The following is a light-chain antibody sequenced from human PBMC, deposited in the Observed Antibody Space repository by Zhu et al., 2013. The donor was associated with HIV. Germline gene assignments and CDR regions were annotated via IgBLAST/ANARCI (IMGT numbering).Light chain of an antibody. CDR1: QGLGGY. CDR3: QHANNYPPFT. CDR2: ATS. V-gene: IGKV1-9*01. Sequence: IQLTQSPSSLSASVGDRVTITCRASQGLGGYLAWYQQKPGKAPNLLIYATSTLQSGVPSRFSGRGSETDFILTIDSLQPDDSATYYCQHANNYPPFTFGPGDQGGDQT. J-gene: IGKJ2*01.